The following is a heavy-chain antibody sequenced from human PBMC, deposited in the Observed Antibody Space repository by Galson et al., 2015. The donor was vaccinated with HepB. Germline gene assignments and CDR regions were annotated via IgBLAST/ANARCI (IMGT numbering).Heavy chain of an antibody. D-gene: IGHD3/OR15-3a*01. CDR3: AKAGTGLLAATD. Sequence: SVKVSCKASGYDFTTYAINWVRQAPGQGLEWMGWIHTNTGNPMYAPGFTGRFVFSLDTSVNTAYLQIITLKAEDTAVYFCAKAGTGLLAATDWGQGTLVTVSS. CDR1: GYDFTTYA. CDR2: IHTNTGNP. V-gene: IGHV7-4-1*02. J-gene: IGHJ4*02.